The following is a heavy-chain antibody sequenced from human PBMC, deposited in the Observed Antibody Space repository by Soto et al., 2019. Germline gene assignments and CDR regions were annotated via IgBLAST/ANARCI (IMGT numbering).Heavy chain of an antibody. CDR3: ARGRFQGAVAGPYNWFDP. CDR1: GGSFSGYY. J-gene: IGHJ5*02. CDR2: INHSGST. V-gene: IGHV4-34*01. D-gene: IGHD6-19*01. Sequence: QVQLQQWGAGLLKPSETLSLTCAVYGGSFSGYYWSWIRQPPGKGLEWIGEINHSGSTNYNPSLKSRGTISVDTSKNQFSLKLSSVTAADTAVYYCARGRFQGAVAGPYNWFDPWGQGTLVTVSS.